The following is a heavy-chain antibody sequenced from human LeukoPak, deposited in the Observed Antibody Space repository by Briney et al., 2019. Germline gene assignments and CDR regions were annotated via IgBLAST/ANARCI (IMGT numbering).Heavy chain of an antibody. J-gene: IGHJ5*02. Sequence: ASVKVSCKASGYTFTSYGISWVRQAPGQGLEWMGWISAYNGNTNYAQKLQGRVTMTTDTSTSTAYMELRSLRSEDTAVYYCARGNKEAGGFDHAPLDPWGQGTLVTVSS. CDR3: ARGNKEAGGFDHAPLDP. V-gene: IGHV1-18*01. D-gene: IGHD3-9*01. CDR1: GYTFTSYG. CDR2: ISAYNGNT.